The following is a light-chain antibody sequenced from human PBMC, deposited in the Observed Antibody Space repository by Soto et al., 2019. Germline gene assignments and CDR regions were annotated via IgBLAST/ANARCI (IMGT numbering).Light chain of an antibody. V-gene: IGKV3-20*01. CDR2: GAS. CDR1: QSVSSSN. J-gene: IGKJ4*01. CDR3: QQYGSTPLT. Sequence: EIVLTQSPGTLSLSLGERATLSCRASQSVSSSNLAWYQQKPGQALSLLIDGASSRATGIPHRFSGSGSGTDFTPTNTTLEPEDCAVYYCQQYGSTPLTFGGGTKVEIK.